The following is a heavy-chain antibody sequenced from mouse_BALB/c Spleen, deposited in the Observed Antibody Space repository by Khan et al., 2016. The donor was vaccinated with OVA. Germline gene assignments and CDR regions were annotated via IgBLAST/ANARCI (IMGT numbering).Heavy chain of an antibody. Sequence: QIQLVQSGPELKKPGETVKISCKASGYTFTNYGMNWVKQAPGKGLKWMGWINTYTGEPTYADDFKGRFAFSLETSASPAYLQINNLKNEDTVTYVWARCGYWYFDVWGAGTTVTGSS. J-gene: IGHJ1*01. CDR1: GYTFTNYG. D-gene: IGHD1-1*02. CDR2: INTYTGEP. CDR3: ARCGYWYFDV. V-gene: IGHV9-3-1*01.